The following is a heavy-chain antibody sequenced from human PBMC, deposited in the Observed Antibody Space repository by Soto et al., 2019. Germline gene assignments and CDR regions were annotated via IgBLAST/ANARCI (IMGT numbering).Heavy chain of an antibody. CDR1: GFTFSSYS. CDR3: ARDYDFWRGYYSACFDY. J-gene: IGHJ4*02. Sequence: GGSLRLSCAASGFTFSSYSMNWVRQAPGKGLEWVSSISSSSSYIYYADSVKGRFTISRDNAKNSLYLQMNSLRAEDTAVYYCARDYDFWRGYYSACFDYWGQGTLVTVSS. D-gene: IGHD3-3*01. CDR2: ISSSSSYI. V-gene: IGHV3-21*01.